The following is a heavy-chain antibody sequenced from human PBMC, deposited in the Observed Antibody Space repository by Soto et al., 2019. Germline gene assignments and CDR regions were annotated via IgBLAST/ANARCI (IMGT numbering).Heavy chain of an antibody. Sequence: PGGSRRLSCAVSGFSLGPYGVTWVRQTPEKGLEWVTGFSGGSGAIFYADSVRGRLTISRDSSTAYLQMNNLRPEDTAVYFCARWNGFGDSWGQGSLVTVS. J-gene: IGHJ4*02. CDR1: GFSLGPYG. V-gene: IGHV3-23*01. CDR2: FSGGSGAI. D-gene: IGHD1-1*01. CDR3: ARWNGFGDS.